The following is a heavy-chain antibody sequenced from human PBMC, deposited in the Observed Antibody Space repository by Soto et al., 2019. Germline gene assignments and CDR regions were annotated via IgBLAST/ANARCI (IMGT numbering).Heavy chain of an antibody. Sequence: QVQLVESGGGVVQPGRSLRLSCAASGFTFSNYGMPWVRQAPGKGLEWVAVIWYDGSYKYAADSVKGRFTISRDNSKNTLYLQMNSLRAEDTAVYYCARDKAHGYFDLWGRGTLVTVSS. J-gene: IGHJ2*01. V-gene: IGHV3-33*01. CDR2: IWYDGSYK. CDR3: ARDKAHGYFDL. CDR1: GFTFSNYG.